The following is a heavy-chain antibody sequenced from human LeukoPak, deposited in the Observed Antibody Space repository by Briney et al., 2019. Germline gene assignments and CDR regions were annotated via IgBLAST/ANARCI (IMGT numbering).Heavy chain of an antibody. D-gene: IGHD3-9*01. CDR3: ARYPGVLATYDILTGYYISYGMDV. Sequence: GGSLRHSCAASGFTVSSNYMSWVRPAPGKELEWVSVIYRGGSTYYADCVKGRFTISRENSKNTLCLQMNTLRAEDTGVYYCARYPGVLATYDILTGYYISYGMDVWGQGTTVTVSS. V-gene: IGHV3-53*01. J-gene: IGHJ6*02. CDR2: IYRGGST. CDR1: GFTVSSNY.